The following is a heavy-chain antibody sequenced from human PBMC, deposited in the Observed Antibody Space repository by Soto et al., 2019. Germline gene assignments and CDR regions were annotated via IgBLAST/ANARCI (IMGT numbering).Heavy chain of an antibody. V-gene: IGHV5-10-1*01. J-gene: IGHJ6*02. Sequence: GESLKISCKGSGYSFSNNWISWVRQMPGKGLEWMGRIVPSDSYVNYSPSFEGHVTMSADKSISTAYLQWSSLKASDTAMYYCARTAAAGKYYYGMDVWGQGTTVTVSS. CDR3: ARTAAAGKYYYGMDV. CDR1: GYSFSNNW. CDR2: IVPSDSYV. D-gene: IGHD6-13*01.